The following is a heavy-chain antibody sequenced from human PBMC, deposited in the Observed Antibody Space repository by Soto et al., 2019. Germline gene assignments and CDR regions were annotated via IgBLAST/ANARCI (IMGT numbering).Heavy chain of an antibody. D-gene: IGHD3-10*01. CDR1: GVTFSSET. V-gene: IGHV1-69*01. Sequence: QVQLVQSGADVKKPGSSVKVSCQASGVTFSSETLGWVRQAPGQGLVWVGGIFPLFGTASYAQKFQGRVTITADESTSTVYMELSSLRSDDTAVYFCATELGENPASPFDAWGQGTLVTVSS. CDR2: IFPLFGTA. J-gene: IGHJ4*02. CDR3: ATELGENPASPFDA.